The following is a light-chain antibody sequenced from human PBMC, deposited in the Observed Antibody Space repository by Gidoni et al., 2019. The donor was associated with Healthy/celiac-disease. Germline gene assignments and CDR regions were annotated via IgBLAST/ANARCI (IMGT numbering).Light chain of an antibody. CDR1: QSVSSN. CDR3: QQYNNWPPYT. CDR2: GAS. J-gene: IGKJ2*01. Sequence: EIVMTQSPATLAVSPGERATLSCRAIQSVSSNLAWYQQQPGQAPSLLIYGASSSATGIPARFSGSGSGTAFTLTISSLLSADFAVYYCQQYNNWPPYTFGQGTQLEIK. V-gene: IGKV3-15*01.